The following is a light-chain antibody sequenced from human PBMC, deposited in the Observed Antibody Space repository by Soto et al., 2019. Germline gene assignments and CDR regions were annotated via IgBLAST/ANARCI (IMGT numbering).Light chain of an antibody. V-gene: IGKV3-15*01. CDR2: AAS. CDR3: QQYNNWPPLT. CDR1: QRVSSN. Sequence: EIVMTQSPATLSVSPGERATLSCRASQRVSSNLAWYQQKPGQAPRLLIYAASTRATGIPARFRGSGSGTEFTLTITSLQSEDFAVYYCQQYNNWPPLTFGGGTKVEIK. J-gene: IGKJ4*01.